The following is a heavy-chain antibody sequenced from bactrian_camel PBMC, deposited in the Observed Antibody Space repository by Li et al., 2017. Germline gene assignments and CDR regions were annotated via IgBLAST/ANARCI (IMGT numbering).Heavy chain of an antibody. V-gene: IGHV3S53*01. D-gene: IGHD5*01. CDR3: TADWGSRSDGHCYGD. J-gene: IGHJ4*01. Sequence: VQLVESGGGSVQAGGSLILSCTFSGATYSRRCMAWFRQVPGNEREPLASIDSDGRTSVADSVKGRFTISRDNDKDTVYLQMNNLNPDDTARYFCTADWGSRSDGHCYGDSGQGTQVTVS. CDR1: GATYSRRC. CDR2: IDSDGRT.